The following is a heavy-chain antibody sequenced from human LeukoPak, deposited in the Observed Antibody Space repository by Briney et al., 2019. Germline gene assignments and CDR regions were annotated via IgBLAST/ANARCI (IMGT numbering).Heavy chain of an antibody. D-gene: IGHD3-10*01. CDR1: GFSFSSST. CDR3: ARDSYWLGGTIGAFDI. J-gene: IGHJ3*02. CDR2: ISSSGSSI. Sequence: GGSLRLSCTASGFSFSSSTMNWVRQAPGRGLEWVSSISSSGSSIYYADSVKGRFTISRDNAKNSLYLQINSLRAEDTAVYYCARDSYWLGGTIGAFDIWGQGTMVTVSS. V-gene: IGHV3-21*01.